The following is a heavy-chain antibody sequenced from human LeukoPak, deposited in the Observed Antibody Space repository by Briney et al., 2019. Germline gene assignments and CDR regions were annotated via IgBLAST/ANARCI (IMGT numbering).Heavy chain of an antibody. J-gene: IGHJ3*02. CDR2: MNPNSGNT. CDR1: GYTFTSYD. Sequence: ASVKVSCKASGYTFTSYDINWVRQATGQGLEWMGWMNPNSGNTGYAQKFQGRVTMARDTSINTAYMELSRLRSDDTAVYYCARVPRGGWDDDAFDIWGQGTKVTVSS. D-gene: IGHD6-19*01. V-gene: IGHV1-8*02. CDR3: ARVPRGGWDDDAFDI.